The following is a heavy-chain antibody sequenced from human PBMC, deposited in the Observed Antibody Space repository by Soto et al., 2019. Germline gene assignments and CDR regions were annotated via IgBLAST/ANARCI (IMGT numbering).Heavy chain of an antibody. Sequence: SETLSLTCTVSGVSVSSGSYYLSWIRQPPGKGLEWIGYIYYSGSTNYNPSLKSRVTISVDTSKNQFSLKLSSVTAADTAVYYCARDLMAFDYWGQGTLVTVSS. CDR3: ARDLMAFDY. CDR2: IYYSGST. V-gene: IGHV4-61*01. D-gene: IGHD3-10*01. J-gene: IGHJ4*02. CDR1: GVSVSSGSYY.